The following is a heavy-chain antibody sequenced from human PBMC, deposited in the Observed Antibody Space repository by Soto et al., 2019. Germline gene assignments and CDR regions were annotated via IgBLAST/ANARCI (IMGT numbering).Heavy chain of an antibody. D-gene: IGHD5-18*01. CDR3: ARDSRWIQLWSQYGMDV. CDR1: GFTFSDYY. Sequence: QVQLVESGGGLVKPGGSLRLSCAASGFTFSDYYMSWIRQAPGKGLEWVSYISSSGSTIYYADSVKGRFTISRDNAKNSLYLQMTSLRAEDTAVYYCARDSRWIQLWSQYGMDVWGQGTTVTVSS. V-gene: IGHV3-11*01. J-gene: IGHJ6*02. CDR2: ISSSGSTI.